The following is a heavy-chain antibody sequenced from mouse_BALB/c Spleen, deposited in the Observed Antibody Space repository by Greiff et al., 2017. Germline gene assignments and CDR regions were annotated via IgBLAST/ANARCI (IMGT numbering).Heavy chain of an antibody. J-gene: IGHJ4*01. CDR2: ISSGGSYT. CDR3: ARRGQTMDY. Sequence: EVKLVESGGDLVKPGGSLKLSCAASGFTFSSYGMSWVRQTPDKRLEWVATISSGGSYTYYPDSVKGRFTISRDNAKNTLYLQMSSLKSEDTAMYYCARRGQTMDYWGQGTSVTVSS. V-gene: IGHV5-6*02. CDR1: GFTFSSYG.